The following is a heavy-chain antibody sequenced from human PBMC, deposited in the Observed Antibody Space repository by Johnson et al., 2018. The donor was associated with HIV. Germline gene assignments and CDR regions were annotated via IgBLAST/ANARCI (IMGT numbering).Heavy chain of an antibody. CDR1: GFTFGDYA. Sequence: VQLVESGGGLVQPGRSLRLSCTASGFTFGDYAMSWVRQAPGKGLEWVGRIKSKADGGTTDYAAPVKGRFTISRDGSKNTLYLQMNSLKTEDTAVYYCTTGLYWNDAFDIWGQGTMVTVSS. D-gene: IGHD1-1*01. CDR3: TTGLYWNDAFDI. CDR2: IKSKADGGTT. J-gene: IGHJ3*02. V-gene: IGHV3-15*01.